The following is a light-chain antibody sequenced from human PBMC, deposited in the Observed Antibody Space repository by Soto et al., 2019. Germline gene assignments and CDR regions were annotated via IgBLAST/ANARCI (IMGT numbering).Light chain of an antibody. Sequence: DIQMTQSPSTLSASVGDRVTITCRATQSISTWLAWYQQKPGKAPKLLIYDASSLEGGVPSRFSGSGSGTEFPLTISSLQPDDFATYYCQQYYSYWTFGQGTKVEIK. CDR2: DAS. CDR1: QSISTW. V-gene: IGKV1-5*01. CDR3: QQYYSYWT. J-gene: IGKJ1*01.